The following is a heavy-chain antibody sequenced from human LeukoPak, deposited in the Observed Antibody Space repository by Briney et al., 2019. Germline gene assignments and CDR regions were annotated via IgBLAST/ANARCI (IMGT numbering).Heavy chain of an antibody. D-gene: IGHD1-20*01. CDR3: ARARGNWNDRNWFDP. J-gene: IGHJ5*02. V-gene: IGHV1-46*01. CDR2: INPSGGTT. Sequence: ASVKVSCKASGDTFTAYYIHWVRQAPGQGLEWMGIINPSGGTTSYAQKFQGGVTTTGDTSTTTVYMVLSSLRSEDTAMYYCARARGNWNDRNWFDPWGQGTLVTVSS. CDR1: GDTFTAYY.